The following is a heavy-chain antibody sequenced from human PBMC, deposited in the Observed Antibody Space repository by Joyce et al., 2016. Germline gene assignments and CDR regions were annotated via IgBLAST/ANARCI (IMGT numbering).Heavy chain of an antibody. CDR3: ARHGWQGSGWSQLDS. J-gene: IGHJ4*02. D-gene: IGHD6-19*01. CDR1: GYSFTRYW. CDR2: VYPGDSET. Sequence: EVQLVQSGTEVKKPGESLRISCKGSGYSFTRYWIGWVRQMPGKGLEWMGIVYPGDSETKYSPSVEGQVTISADKSISTAFLQWRSLKASDTAIYYCARHGWQGSGWSQLDSWGQGTLVTVSS. V-gene: IGHV5-51*01.